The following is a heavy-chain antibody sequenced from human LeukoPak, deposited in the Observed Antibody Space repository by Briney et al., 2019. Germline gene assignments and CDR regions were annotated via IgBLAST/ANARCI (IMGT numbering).Heavy chain of an antibody. CDR2: MSPNSGNT. V-gene: IGHV1-8*01. D-gene: IGHD2-15*01. CDR3: ARGRPAAPDDY. J-gene: IGHJ4*02. Sequence: ASVKVSCKASGYTFTSYDINWVRQATGQGLEGMGWMSPNSGNTGYAQKFQGRVTMTRDTSISTAYMELSSLRSEDTAVYYCARGRPAAPDDYWGQGTLVTVSS. CDR1: GYTFTSYD.